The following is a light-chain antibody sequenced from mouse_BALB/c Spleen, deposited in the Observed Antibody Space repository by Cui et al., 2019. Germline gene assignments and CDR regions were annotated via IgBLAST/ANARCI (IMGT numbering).Light chain of an antibody. CDR2: NAK. J-gene: IGKJ1*01. Sequence: DLQMTQSPASLSASVRETATIPCRASGNLHNYLAWYQQKQGKSPQLLVYNAKTLADGVTSRFSGSGSGTEYSLKINSVQPEDFGSYYCQQFWSTPWTFGGGTKLEIK. CDR3: QQFWSTPWT. CDR1: GNLHNY. V-gene: IGKV12-41*01.